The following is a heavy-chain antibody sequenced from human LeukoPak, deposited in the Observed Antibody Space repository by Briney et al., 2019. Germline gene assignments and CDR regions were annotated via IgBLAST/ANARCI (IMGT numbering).Heavy chain of an antibody. J-gene: IGHJ5*02. Sequence: GGSLRLSCAASGFTFSSYTMSWVPQAPGKGLEWVSAISGSGGNTYYADSVKGRFTISRDNSKNTLSLQTNSLRAEDTAVYYCATQISESYSSWFDPWGQGTLVTVSS. D-gene: IGHD1-26*01. CDR3: ATQISESYSSWFDP. CDR2: ISGSGGNT. V-gene: IGHV3-23*01. CDR1: GFTFSSYT.